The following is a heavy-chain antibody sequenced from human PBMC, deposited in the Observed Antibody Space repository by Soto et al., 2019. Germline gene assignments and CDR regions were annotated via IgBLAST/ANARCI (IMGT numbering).Heavy chain of an antibody. D-gene: IGHD2-15*01. V-gene: IGHV4-59*01. CDR2: IHYSGST. CDR3: AXXXXGCSGXSCYS. CDR1: GGSISPYY. J-gene: IGHJ5*01. Sequence: PSETLSLTCTVSGGSISPYYWSWIRQPPGKGLEWIGYIHYSGSTNYNPSLKSRVTLYMATSRNQFYLKLNSVTAAKTALFYFAXXXXGCSGXSCYS.